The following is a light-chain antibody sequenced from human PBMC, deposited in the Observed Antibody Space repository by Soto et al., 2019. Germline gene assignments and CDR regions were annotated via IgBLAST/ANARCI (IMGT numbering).Light chain of an antibody. CDR2: STS. CDR1: SGSVSTSYY. CDR3: LLSYSGTSWV. Sequence: QAVVTQETSFSVSPGGTVRLTYGLNSGSVSTSYYPSWCQQTPGQAPRTLIYSTSTRSSGVPHRFSGSILGNKAALTLAGAQTDDEADYYCLLSYSGTSWVFGGGTKVTVL. J-gene: IGLJ3*02. V-gene: IGLV8-61*01.